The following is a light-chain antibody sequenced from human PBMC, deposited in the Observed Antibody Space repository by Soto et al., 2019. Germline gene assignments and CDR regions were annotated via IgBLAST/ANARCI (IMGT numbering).Light chain of an antibody. Sequence: QSVLTQPASVSGSPGQSITISCTGTSSDVGAYNYVSWYQHHPGKVPKLLIYEVTTRPSGVSDRFYGSKSGNTASLTISGLQAEDEADYYCSSKRDSSTLFVFGTGTKVTV. CDR1: SSDVGAYNY. J-gene: IGLJ1*01. V-gene: IGLV2-14*01. CDR2: EVT. CDR3: SSKRDSSTLFV.